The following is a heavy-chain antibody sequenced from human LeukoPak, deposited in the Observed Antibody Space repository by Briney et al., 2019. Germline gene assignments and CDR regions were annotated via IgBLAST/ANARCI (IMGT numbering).Heavy chain of an antibody. Sequence: PSETLSLTCTVSGGSISSSGYYCGWVRQPPGKGLEWNGNIYYSGSTYYSPSLKGRVTLSVDTSKNQLSLKLSSVTAADTAVYYCARHQGFTSMVRGVIDYWGQGTLVTVSS. D-gene: IGHD3-10*01. CDR3: ARHQGFTSMVRGVIDY. CDR1: GGSISSSGYY. CDR2: IYYSGST. V-gene: IGHV4-39*01. J-gene: IGHJ4*02.